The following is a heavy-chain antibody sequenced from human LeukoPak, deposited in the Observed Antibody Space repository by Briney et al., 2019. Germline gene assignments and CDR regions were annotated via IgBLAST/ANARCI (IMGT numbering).Heavy chain of an antibody. CDR1: GFTFSSNA. Sequence: PGGSLRLSCAASGFTFSSNAMSWVRQAPGKGLEWVSSISGSGGRTYYADSVKGQLTISRDNSKNTLYLQMNSLRAEDTAVYYCAKSVNFSNYRVYYYYMDVWGRGTTVTVSS. V-gene: IGHV3-23*01. J-gene: IGHJ6*03. CDR3: AKSVNFSNYRVYYYYMDV. CDR2: ISGSGGRT. D-gene: IGHD4-11*01.